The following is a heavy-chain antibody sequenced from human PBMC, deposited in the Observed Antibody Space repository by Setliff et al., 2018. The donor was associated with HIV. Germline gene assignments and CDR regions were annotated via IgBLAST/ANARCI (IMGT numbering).Heavy chain of an antibody. CDR3: VTVVQDDLGVVLFDY. Sequence: SETLSLTCTVSGGSISSYYWSWIRQPAGKGLEWIGRIYTSGSTNYNPSLKSRVTMSVDTSKNQFSLKLSSVTAADTAVYYCVTVVQDDLGVVLFDYWGQGTLVTVSS. J-gene: IGHJ4*02. CDR1: GGSISSYY. V-gene: IGHV4-4*07. CDR2: IYTSGST. D-gene: IGHD3-3*01.